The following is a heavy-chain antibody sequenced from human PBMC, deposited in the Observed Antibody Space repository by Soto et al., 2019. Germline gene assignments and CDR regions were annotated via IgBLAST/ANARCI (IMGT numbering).Heavy chain of an antibody. CDR1: GFTFSSYS. V-gene: IGHV3-23*01. J-gene: IGHJ4*02. Sequence: PGGSLRLSCAASGFTFSSYSMSWVRQAPGKGLEWVSGFRSSGDDGTTYYADSVKGRFTISRDNSKNTLFLQMNSLRAEGTAIYYCAKKVNSGPGSQYFDYWGQGTLVTVSS. CDR3: AKKVNSGPGSQYFDY. CDR2: FRSSGDDGTT. D-gene: IGHD3-10*01.